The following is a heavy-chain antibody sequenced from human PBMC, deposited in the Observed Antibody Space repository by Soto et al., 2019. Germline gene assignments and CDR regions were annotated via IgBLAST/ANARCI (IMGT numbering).Heavy chain of an antibody. J-gene: IGHJ6*02. CDR1: GGTFSSYA. D-gene: IGHD1-20*01. V-gene: IGHV1-69*13. Sequence: SVKVSCKASGGTFSSYAISWVRQAPGQGREWMGGIIPIFGTTNYAQKFQGRVTITADESTSTAYMELSSLRSEDTAVYYCARDWGLTGTAGPYYYYYGMDVWGQGTTVTVSS. CDR3: ARDWGLTGTAGPYYYYYGMDV. CDR2: IIPIFGTT.